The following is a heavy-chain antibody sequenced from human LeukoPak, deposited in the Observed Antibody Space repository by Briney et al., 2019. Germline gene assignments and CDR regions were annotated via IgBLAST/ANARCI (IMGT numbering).Heavy chain of an antibody. CDR1: GGSISGYY. CDR2: IYYSGST. CDR3: ARATPGDDFWSGYSYYFDY. Sequence: SETLSLTCTVSGGSISGYYWSWIRQPPGKGLEWIGYIYYSGSTNYNPSLKSRVTISVDTSKNQFSLKLSSVTAADTAVYYCARATPGDDFWSGYSYYFDYWGQGTLVTVSS. V-gene: IGHV4-59*01. D-gene: IGHD3-3*01. J-gene: IGHJ4*02.